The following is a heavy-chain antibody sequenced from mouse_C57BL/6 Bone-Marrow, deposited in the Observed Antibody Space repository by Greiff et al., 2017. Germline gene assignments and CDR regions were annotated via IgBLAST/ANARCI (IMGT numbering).Heavy chain of an antibody. V-gene: IGHV1-15*01. CDR1: GYTFTDYE. CDR2: IDPETGGT. J-gene: IGHJ4*01. CDR3: KRDGKDEAMDF. Sequence: QVQLKQSGAELVRPGASVTLSCKASGYTFTDYEMHWVKQTPVHGLEWIGAIDPETGGTAYNQKFKGKAILTADKSYSTAYMELRSLTSEDSADYYCKRDGKDEAMDFWGKGTSVTVSS. D-gene: IGHD2-1*01.